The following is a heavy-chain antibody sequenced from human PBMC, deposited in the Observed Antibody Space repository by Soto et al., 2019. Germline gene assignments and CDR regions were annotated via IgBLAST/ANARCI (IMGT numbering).Heavy chain of an antibody. CDR2: ISSTGTYI. V-gene: IGHV3-21*01. Sequence: PGGSLRLSCAASGFTFRNYDLNWVRQAPGKGLEWVSFISSTGTYIKYADALKGRFTISRDNAGNSLFLQMNSLTAEDTAIYYCARDLLTLIRGVFPRVSYGLDVWGQGTTVTVSS. D-gene: IGHD3-10*01. J-gene: IGHJ6*02. CDR3: ARDLLTLIRGVFPRVSYGLDV. CDR1: GFTFRNYD.